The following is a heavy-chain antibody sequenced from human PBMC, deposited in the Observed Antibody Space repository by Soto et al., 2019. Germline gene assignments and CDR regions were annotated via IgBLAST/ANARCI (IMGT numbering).Heavy chain of an antibody. Sequence: GGSLILSCTASGFTFGAYAMRLVRQSPGKWLAWVGFLRSKAYGGTTECAASGKGSFTLSRDDSQLIASLPMHNLKNRATGGCYYSSVWLTDAFDIWGQGAMVTV. J-gene: IGHJ3*02. D-gene: IGHD3-22*01. CDR1: GFTFGAYA. CDR3: SSVWLTDAFDI. V-gene: IGHV3-49*04. CDR2: LRSKAYGGTT.